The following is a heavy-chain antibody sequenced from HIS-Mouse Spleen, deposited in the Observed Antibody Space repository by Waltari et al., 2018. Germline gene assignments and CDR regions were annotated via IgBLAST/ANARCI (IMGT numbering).Heavy chain of an antibody. CDR1: GGSLSSGGYY. V-gene: IGHV4-31*03. J-gene: IGHJ5*02. CDR2: IYYRGST. D-gene: IGHD3-3*01. Sequence: QVQLQESGPGLVKPSQTLSLTCTVSGGSLSSGGYYWIWLRPPPGTGLEWIGYIYYRGSTYYNPSLKSRVTISVDTSKNQFSLKLSSVTAADTAVYYCARSPYYDFWSGYSDNWFDPWGQGTLVTVSS. CDR3: ARSPYYDFWSGYSDNWFDP.